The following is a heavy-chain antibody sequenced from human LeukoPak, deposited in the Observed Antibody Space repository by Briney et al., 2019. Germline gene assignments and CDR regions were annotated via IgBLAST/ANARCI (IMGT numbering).Heavy chain of an antibody. V-gene: IGHV1-2*02. Sequence: ASVKVSCKTSGYTFTGYYLHWVRQAPGQGLEWMGWINPNSGDTTYTQKFQGRVTMTGDTSIGTAYMELSRLMSDDTAVYYCARIGLKSSGYYRLDYWGQGTLVTVSS. CDR3: ARIGLKSSGYYRLDY. J-gene: IGHJ4*02. D-gene: IGHD3-22*01. CDR1: GYTFTGYY. CDR2: INPNSGDT.